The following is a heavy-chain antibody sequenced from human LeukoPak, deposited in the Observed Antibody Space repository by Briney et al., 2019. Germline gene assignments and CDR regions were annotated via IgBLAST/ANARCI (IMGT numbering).Heavy chain of an antibody. V-gene: IGHV1-69*01. CDR2: IIPIFGTA. D-gene: IGHD3-22*01. J-gene: IGHJ4*02. Sequence: ASVNVSCKASGGTFSSYAISWVRQAPGQGLEWMGGIIPIFGTAKYAQKFQGRVTITADESTSTAYMELSSLRSEDTAVYYCASHYYDSSGYYYGFDYWGQGTLVTVSS. CDR3: ASHYYDSSGYYYGFDY. CDR1: GGTFSSYA.